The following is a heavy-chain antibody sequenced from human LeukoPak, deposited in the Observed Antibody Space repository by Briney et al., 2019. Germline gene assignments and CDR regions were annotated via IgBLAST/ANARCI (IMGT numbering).Heavy chain of an antibody. Sequence: GGSLRLSCAVSGFTSSSYGMHWVRQAPGKGLEWVAVISYDGSNKYYADSVKGRFTISRDNSKNTLYLQMNSLRAEDTAVYYCAKGTTVTNNWFDPWGQGTLVTVSS. D-gene: IGHD4-17*01. CDR2: ISYDGSNK. CDR1: GFTSSSYG. J-gene: IGHJ5*02. V-gene: IGHV3-30*18. CDR3: AKGTTVTNNWFDP.